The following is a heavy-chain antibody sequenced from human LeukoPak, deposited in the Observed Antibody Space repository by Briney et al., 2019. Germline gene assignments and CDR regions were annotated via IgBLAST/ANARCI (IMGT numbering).Heavy chain of an antibody. Sequence: SETLSLTCAVYGGSFSGYYWSWIRQPPGKGLEWIGEINHSGSTKYNPSLKSRVIVSVDTSQNQFSLKLSSVTAADTAVYYCARQGSGSYYNQDYWGQGILVTVSS. CDR2: INHSGST. CDR1: GGSFSGYY. V-gene: IGHV4-34*01. J-gene: IGHJ4*02. D-gene: IGHD3-10*01. CDR3: ARQGSGSYYNQDY.